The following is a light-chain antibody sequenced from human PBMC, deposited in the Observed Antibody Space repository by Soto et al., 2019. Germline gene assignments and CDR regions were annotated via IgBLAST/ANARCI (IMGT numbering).Light chain of an antibody. Sequence: VYKESPVTLTISPGERATLSCRASQSVSNYLAWYQQKPGQAPRLLIYDASNRATGIPARFSGSGSGTDFTLTISSLEPEDFAVYYCQQRLNWQVTFGQVRLPEIK. CDR2: DAS. V-gene: IGKV3-11*01. CDR1: QSVSNY. J-gene: IGKJ5*01. CDR3: QQRLNWQVT.